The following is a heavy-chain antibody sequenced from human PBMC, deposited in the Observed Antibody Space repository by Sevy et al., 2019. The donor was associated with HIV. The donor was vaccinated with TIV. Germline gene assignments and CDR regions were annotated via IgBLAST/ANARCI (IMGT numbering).Heavy chain of an antibody. J-gene: IGHJ4*02. CDR2: MTSSGSYI. V-gene: IGHV3-21*01. CDR1: GFTFSTST. CDR3: VRDGWNY. D-gene: IGHD2-15*01. Sequence: GGSLRLSCAASGFTFSTSTMNGVLQAPGKGLEWVSLMTSSGSYILYADSVKGRFTISRDNAKNSVFLQMNSLRVEDTAVYYCVRDGWNYWGQGTLVTVSS.